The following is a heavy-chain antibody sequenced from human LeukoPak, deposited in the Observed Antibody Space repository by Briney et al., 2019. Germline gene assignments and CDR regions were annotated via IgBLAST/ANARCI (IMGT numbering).Heavy chain of an antibody. CDR3: ARGITWTAMAEDYFDY. Sequence: SETLSLTCTVSGGSISSYYWSWIRQPAGKGLEWIGRIYTGGSTNYNPSLKSRVTMSVDTSKNQFSLKLSSVTAADTAVYYCARGITWTAMAEDYFDYWGQGTLVTVSS. CDR1: GGSISSYY. J-gene: IGHJ4*02. CDR2: IYTGGST. V-gene: IGHV4-4*07. D-gene: IGHD5-18*01.